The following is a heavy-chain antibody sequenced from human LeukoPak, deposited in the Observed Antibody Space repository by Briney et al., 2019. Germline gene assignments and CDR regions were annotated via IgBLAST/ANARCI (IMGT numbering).Heavy chain of an antibody. CDR3: ARDYYDSSGYYYSAAFDI. CDR2: IYHSGST. D-gene: IGHD3-22*01. Sequence: PSETLSLTCAVSGGSISSGGYSWSWIRQPPGKGLEWIGYIYHSGSTYYNPSLKSRVTISVDRSKNQFSLKLSSVSAADTAVYYCARDYYDSSGYYYSAAFDIWGQGTMVTVSS. CDR1: GGSISSGGYS. J-gene: IGHJ3*02. V-gene: IGHV4-30-2*01.